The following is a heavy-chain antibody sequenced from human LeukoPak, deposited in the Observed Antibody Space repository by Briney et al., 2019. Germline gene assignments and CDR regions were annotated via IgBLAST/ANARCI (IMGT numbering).Heavy chain of an antibody. CDR3: ARDMVHSSGAFDS. Sequence: PGGSLRLSCAVSGFTVSTNHMTWFRQAQGKALDWVSAINDVDTPYYADTVRGRFTISRDSANNTLYLQMKRLRAEDTAVYYCARDMVHSSGAFDSWGQGTLVTV. J-gene: IGHJ4*02. CDR1: GFTVSTNH. D-gene: IGHD3-22*01. CDR2: INDVDTP. V-gene: IGHV3-53*01.